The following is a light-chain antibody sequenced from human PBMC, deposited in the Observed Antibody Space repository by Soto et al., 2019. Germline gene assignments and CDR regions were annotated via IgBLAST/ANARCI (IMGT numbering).Light chain of an antibody. CDR1: SSDVGGYNY. V-gene: IGLV2-14*01. J-gene: IGLJ1*01. CDR3: CSYTSSSTLYV. CDR2: DVS. Sequence: QSALTQPASVSGSPGQSITISCTGTSSDVGGYNYVSWYQQHPGKAPKLMIYDVSNRPSGVSNRFSGSKSGNTASLTISGLQAEDEADYDCCSYTSSSTLYVFGSGTQLTVL.